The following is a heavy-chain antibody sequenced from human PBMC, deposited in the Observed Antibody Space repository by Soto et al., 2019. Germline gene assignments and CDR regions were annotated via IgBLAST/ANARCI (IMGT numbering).Heavy chain of an antibody. J-gene: IGHJ1*01. Sequence: EVQLVESGGGLVQPGRSLRLSCAASGFTFDDYAMHWVLQVPGKGLEWVSGINWNSGSIGYGDSVKGRFAISRDNAKNSMHLQMNSLSDEDPAFYYCVKDESINWYSGHFRHWGQGTLVTVSS. CDR1: GFTFDDYA. V-gene: IGHV3-9*01. CDR2: INWNSGSI. D-gene: IGHD6-13*01. CDR3: VKDESINWYSGHFRH.